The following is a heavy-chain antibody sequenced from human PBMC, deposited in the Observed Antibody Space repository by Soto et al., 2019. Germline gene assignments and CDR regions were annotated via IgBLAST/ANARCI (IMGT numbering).Heavy chain of an antibody. CDR2: ISGSGVST. D-gene: IGHD3-22*01. V-gene: IGHV3-23*01. CDR1: GFTFDDYA. J-gene: IGHJ4*02. Sequence: GGSLRLSCAASGFTFDDYAMHWVRQAPGKGLEWVSAISGSGVSTYYADSVKGRFTISRDNSKSTLYLQMNSLRAEDTAVYYCAKSPGMYYYDSSGYYHYDDWGQGTLVIVSS. CDR3: AKSPGMYYYDSSGYYHYDD.